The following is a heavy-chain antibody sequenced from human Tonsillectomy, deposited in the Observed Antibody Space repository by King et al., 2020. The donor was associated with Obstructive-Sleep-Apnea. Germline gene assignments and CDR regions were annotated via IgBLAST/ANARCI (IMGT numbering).Heavy chain of an antibody. Sequence: VQLVESGGGVVQPGRSLKLSCAASGFTFSIYAMHWVRQAPGKGLEWVAVISYDGTNKHYADSVKGQCTISRDNSKNTLYLQMNSLGAEDTAVYYCARDAYVVSTANYLDFWGQGTPVTVSS. CDR3: ARDAYVVSTANYLDF. CDR2: ISYDGTNK. CDR1: GFTFSIYA. V-gene: IGHV3-30*04. D-gene: IGHD5/OR15-5a*01. J-gene: IGHJ4*02.